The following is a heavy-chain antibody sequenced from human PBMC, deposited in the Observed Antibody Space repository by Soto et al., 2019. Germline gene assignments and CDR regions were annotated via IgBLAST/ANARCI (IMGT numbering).Heavy chain of an antibody. D-gene: IGHD2-8*01. CDR2: ISHSGTT. V-gene: IGHV4-4*02. Sequence: QVQLQESGPGLVMPSGTLSLTCAVSGASIISSDWWNWVRQPPGKGLEWIGEISHSGTTIYNPSLDGRVTISVDLSKIHFSLNLTSVTASDTAVYFCARDFKATNDAWAFDNWGQGTLVTVSS. CDR1: GASIISSDW. J-gene: IGHJ4*02. CDR3: ARDFKATNDAWAFDN.